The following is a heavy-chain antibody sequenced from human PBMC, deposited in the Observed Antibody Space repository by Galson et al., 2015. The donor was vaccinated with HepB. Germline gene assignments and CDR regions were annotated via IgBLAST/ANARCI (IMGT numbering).Heavy chain of an antibody. CDR1: GFTFSSYA. V-gene: IGHV3-64*01. Sequence: SLRLSCAASGFTFSSYAMHWVRQAPGKGLEYVSAISSNGGSTYYANSVKGRFTISRDNSKNTLFLQMGSLRAEDMAVYYCARDTTMITSLGYPFDERNDAFDIWGQGTMVTVSS. CDR3: ARDTTMITSLGYPFDERNDAFDI. D-gene: IGHD2-15*01. CDR2: ISSNGGST. J-gene: IGHJ3*02.